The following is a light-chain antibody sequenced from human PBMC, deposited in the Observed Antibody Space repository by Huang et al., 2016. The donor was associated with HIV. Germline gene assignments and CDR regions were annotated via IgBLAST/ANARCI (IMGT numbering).Light chain of an antibody. CDR1: QSISSW. J-gene: IGKJ2*01. CDR3: QQYNSYST. CDR2: EAS. V-gene: IGKV1-5*03. Sequence: DIQMTQSPSTLSASVGDRVTITCRARQSISSWLAWYQQKPGKAPKLLIYEASSLQSGVPSRFSCSGSGTEFTLTISSLQPDDSATYYCQQYNSYSTFGQGTKLQIK.